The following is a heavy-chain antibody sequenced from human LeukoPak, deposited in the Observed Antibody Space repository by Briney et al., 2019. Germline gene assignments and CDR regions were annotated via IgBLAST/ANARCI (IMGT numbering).Heavy chain of an antibody. J-gene: IGHJ6*03. V-gene: IGHV1-18*01. D-gene: IGHD6-6*01. Sequence: GASVKVSCKASGYTFTSYGISWVRQAPGQGLEWMGWISAYNGNTNYAQKLQGRVTMTTDTSTSTAYTELRSLRSDDTAVYYCARVSGRIAARPGYYYYYYMDVWGKGTTVTVSS. CDR3: ARVSGRIAARPGYYYYYYMDV. CDR1: GYTFTSYG. CDR2: ISAYNGNT.